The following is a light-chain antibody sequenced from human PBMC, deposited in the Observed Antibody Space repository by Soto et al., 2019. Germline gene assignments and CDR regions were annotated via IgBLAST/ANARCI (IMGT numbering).Light chain of an antibody. Sequence: DTQIPKLPSSLLQSEEAGVTFPSRASQSVSANLNWYQQKPEKPPKLLIYAASSLQSGVPSRFSGSGSGTDFTLTISSLQPEDFATYYCQQSFSTPLTFGGGTKVEIK. J-gene: IGKJ4*01. CDR3: QQSFSTPLT. CDR1: QSVSAN. V-gene: IGKV1-39*01. CDR2: AAS.